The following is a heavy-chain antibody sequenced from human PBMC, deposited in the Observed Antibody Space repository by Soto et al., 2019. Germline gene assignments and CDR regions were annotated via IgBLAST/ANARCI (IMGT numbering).Heavy chain of an antibody. CDR1: GFTFDDFA. Sequence: GGSLRLSCAASGFTFDDFAMHWVRQAPGKGLEWVSVIGYNSGTIDYADSVKGRFTISRDNAKNSLYLQMNSLRAEDTALYYCAKGSTPTTPTNWGQGTLVTVSS. CDR3: AKGSTPTTPTN. D-gene: IGHD1-7*01. CDR2: IGYNSGTI. V-gene: IGHV3-9*01. J-gene: IGHJ4*02.